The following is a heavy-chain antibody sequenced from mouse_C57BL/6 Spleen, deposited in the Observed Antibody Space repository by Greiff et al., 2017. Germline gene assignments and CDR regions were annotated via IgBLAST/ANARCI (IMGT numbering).Heavy chain of an antibody. J-gene: IGHJ1*03. D-gene: IGHD2-12*01. CDR3: ARNDVGYFDV. Sequence: EVNLVESGGGLVKPGGSLKLSCAASGFTFSDYGMHWVRQAPEKGLEWVAYISSGSSTIYYADTVKGRITISRDNAKNTLFLQMTSLRSEDTAKYYCARNDVGYFDVWGTGTTVTVSS. CDR2: ISSGSSTI. V-gene: IGHV5-17*01. CDR1: GFTFSDYG.